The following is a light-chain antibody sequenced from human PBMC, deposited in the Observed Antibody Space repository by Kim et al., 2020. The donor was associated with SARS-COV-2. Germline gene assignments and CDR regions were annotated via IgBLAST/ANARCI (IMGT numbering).Light chain of an antibody. CDR1: QDISSY. J-gene: IGKJ5*01. Sequence: DIQMTQSPSSLSASVGDRVTITCQASQDISSYLNWYQQKPGKAPKLLISDTSTLETGVPSRFSGGGSGTDFTFTINSLQPEDIATYYCQQYDDLPLTFGQGTRLEIK. CDR3: QQYDDLPLT. V-gene: IGKV1-33*01. CDR2: DTS.